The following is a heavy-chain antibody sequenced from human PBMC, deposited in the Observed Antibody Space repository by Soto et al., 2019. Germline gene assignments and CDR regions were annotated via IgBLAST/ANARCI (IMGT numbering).Heavy chain of an antibody. Sequence: QVQLVQSGAAVQKPGSSVKVSCKASGGTFSSYTISWVRQAPGQGLEWMGRIIPILGIANYAQKFQGRDTITADKSTSTAYMELSSLRSEDTAVYYCASDCSSTSCPRPGYWAQGTLVTVSS. V-gene: IGHV1-69*02. J-gene: IGHJ4*02. CDR3: ASDCSSTSCPRPGY. D-gene: IGHD2-2*01. CDR1: GGTFSSYT. CDR2: IIPILGIA.